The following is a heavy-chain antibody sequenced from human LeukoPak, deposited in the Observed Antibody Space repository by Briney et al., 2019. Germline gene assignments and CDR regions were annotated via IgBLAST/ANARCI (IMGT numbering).Heavy chain of an antibody. CDR3: ATTYSSGWYYFDY. J-gene: IGHJ4*02. D-gene: IGHD6-19*01. CDR2: FDPEDGET. CDR1: GYTLAELS. Sequence: ASVKVSCKVSGYTLAELSMHWVRQAPGKGLEWMGGFDPEDGETIYAQKFQGRVTMTEDTSTDTAYMELSSLRSEDTAVYYCATTYSSGWYYFDYWGQGTLVTVSS. V-gene: IGHV1-24*01.